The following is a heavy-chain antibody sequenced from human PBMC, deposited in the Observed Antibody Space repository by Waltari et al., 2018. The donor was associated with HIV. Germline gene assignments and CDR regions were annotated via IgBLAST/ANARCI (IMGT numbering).Heavy chain of an antibody. Sequence: QVQLVQSGTEVKKPGASVKVSCKASGYTFTSYGISWVRQAPGQGLEWMGWSSADKVKANYVQKVQGRVTRTTGTSTSTAYMGLRSLRSDDTAVYYSAREAGTEYNWNDGSYYYYAMDVWGQGTTVTVSS. D-gene: IGHD1-20*01. J-gene: IGHJ6*02. V-gene: IGHV1-18*01. CDR2: SSADKVKA. CDR1: GYTFTSYG. CDR3: AREAGTEYNWNDGSYYYYAMDV.